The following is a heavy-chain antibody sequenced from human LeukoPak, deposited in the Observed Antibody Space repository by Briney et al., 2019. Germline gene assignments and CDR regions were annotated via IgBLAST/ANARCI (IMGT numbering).Heavy chain of an antibody. J-gene: IGHJ3*02. V-gene: IGHV4-39*01. CDR2: IYYSGST. CDR1: GGSISSSSYY. CDR3: ARTLYSNYPDAFDI. D-gene: IGHD4-11*01. Sequence: SETLSLTCTVSGGSISSSSYYWGWIRQPPGKGLEWIGSIYYSGSTYYNPSLKSRVTISVDTSKNQFSLKLSSVTAADTAVYHCARTLYSNYPDAFDIWGQGTMVTVSS.